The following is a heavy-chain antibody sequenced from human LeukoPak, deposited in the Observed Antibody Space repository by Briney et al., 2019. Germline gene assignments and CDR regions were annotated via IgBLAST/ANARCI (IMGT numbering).Heavy chain of an antibody. J-gene: IGHJ4*02. CDR3: ARGGDLDY. Sequence: SETLSLTCTVSGGSISSYYWNWIRQAPGKGLEWIGYVYYSGSTNYNPSLKSRVTISVDMSKNQFSLKLSSVTAADTAMYYCARGGDLDYWGQGTLVTVSS. CDR2: VYYSGST. CDR1: GGSISSYY. V-gene: IGHV4-59*01.